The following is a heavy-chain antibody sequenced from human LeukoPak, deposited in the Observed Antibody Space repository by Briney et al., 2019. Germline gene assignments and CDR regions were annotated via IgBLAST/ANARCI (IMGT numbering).Heavy chain of an antibody. CDR2: IYYRGST. Sequence: SQTLSLTCTVSGGSISSGDYYWSWIRQPPGKGLEWIGYIYYRGSTYYNPSLKSRVTISVDTSKNQFSLKLSSVTAADTAVYYCAREYGITMVRGVIPEGIAFDIWGQGTMVTVSS. D-gene: IGHD3-10*01. V-gene: IGHV4-30-4*08. CDR1: GGSISSGDYY. CDR3: AREYGITMVRGVIPEGIAFDI. J-gene: IGHJ3*02.